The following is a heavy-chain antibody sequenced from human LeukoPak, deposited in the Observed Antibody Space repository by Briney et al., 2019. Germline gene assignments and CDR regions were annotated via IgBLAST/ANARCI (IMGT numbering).Heavy chain of an antibody. Sequence: ASVNVSFKSSVGTFIIYAISWVRQAPGQGLEWRGRIIPIFGTANYAQKFQGRVTITADKSTSTAYMELSSLRSEDTAVYYCAQGRIAVADHAFDIWGQGTMVTVSS. V-gene: IGHV1-69*06. CDR1: VGTFIIYA. CDR3: AQGRIAVADHAFDI. CDR2: IIPIFGTA. J-gene: IGHJ3*02. D-gene: IGHD6-19*01.